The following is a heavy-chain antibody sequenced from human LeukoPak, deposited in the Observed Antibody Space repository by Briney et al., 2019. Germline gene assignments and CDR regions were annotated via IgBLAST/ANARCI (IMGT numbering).Heavy chain of an antibody. Sequence: SGPTLVNPTQTLTLTCTFSGFSLSTYGEGVGWIRQPPGKALEWLALIYWHNDKRYSPSLKSRLTITKDTSKNQVVLTMTNMDPVDTATYYCAHSNSSSPHDYWGQGTLVTASS. V-gene: IGHV2-5*01. D-gene: IGHD6-13*01. J-gene: IGHJ4*02. CDR2: IYWHNDK. CDR3: AHSNSSSPHDY. CDR1: GFSLSTYGEG.